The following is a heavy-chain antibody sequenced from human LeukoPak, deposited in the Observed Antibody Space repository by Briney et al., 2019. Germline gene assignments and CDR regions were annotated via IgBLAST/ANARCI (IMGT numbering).Heavy chain of an antibody. V-gene: IGHV3-23*01. CDR3: AKSLDYGGNRARLDF. CDR1: GFNVSSNY. J-gene: IGHJ4*02. D-gene: IGHD4-23*01. CDR2: VSGSGSTT. Sequence: PGGSLRLSCAASGFNVSSNYMTWVRQAPGKGLEWVSAVSGSGSTTYYARSVKGRFTVSRDNSKNTLYLQMNSLRVDDTAVYYCAKSLDYGGNRARLDFWGQGTLVTVSS.